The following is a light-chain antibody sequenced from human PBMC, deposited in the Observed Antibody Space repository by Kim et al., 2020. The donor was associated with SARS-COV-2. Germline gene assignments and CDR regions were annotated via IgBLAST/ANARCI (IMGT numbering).Light chain of an antibody. V-gene: IGLV1-47*01. Sequence: GHRVTIACSGSSSNIGSNYVYWYQQLLGTAPKLLIYRNNQRPSGVPDRFSGSKSGTSASLAISGLRSEDEADYYCAAWDDSLSGLVFGTGTKVTVL. CDR2: RNN. J-gene: IGLJ1*01. CDR3: AAWDDSLSGLV. CDR1: SSNIGSNY.